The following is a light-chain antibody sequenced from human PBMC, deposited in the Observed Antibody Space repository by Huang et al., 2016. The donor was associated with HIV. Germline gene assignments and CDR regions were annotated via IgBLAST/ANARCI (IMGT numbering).Light chain of an antibody. CDR1: QSLLHSHGYNY. CDR3: MQALQTPRT. J-gene: IGKJ5*01. V-gene: IGKV2-28*01. Sequence: IVITQSPLSLPVTPGEPASISCRSSQSLLHSHGYNYVDWYLQKPGQAPQLLISLSSNRASGVPDRFSGSGSVTDFTLKISRVEAEDVGVYFCMQALQTPRTFGQGTRLEIK. CDR2: LSS.